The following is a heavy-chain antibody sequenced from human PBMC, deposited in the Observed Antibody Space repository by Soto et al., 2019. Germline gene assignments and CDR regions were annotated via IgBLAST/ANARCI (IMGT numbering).Heavy chain of an antibody. D-gene: IGHD3-3*01. CDR3: AIRFLDRRRFDP. V-gene: IGHV4-30-4*01. Sequence: SETLSLTCTVSGASISHGDFYWNWIRLPPGKGLEWIGYIYYTGTTYYNPSLKSRVTISVDTSKNQFSLKLSSVTAADTAVYYGAIRFLDRRRFDPCGQGTLVTVSS. J-gene: IGHJ5*02. CDR2: IYYTGTT. CDR1: GASISHGDFY.